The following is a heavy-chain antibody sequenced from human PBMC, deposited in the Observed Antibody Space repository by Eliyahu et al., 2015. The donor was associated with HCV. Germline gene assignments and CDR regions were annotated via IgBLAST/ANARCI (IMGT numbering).Heavy chain of an antibody. D-gene: IGHD2-15*01. V-gene: IGHV1-18*01. CDR2: ISAYNGNT. J-gene: IGHJ6*02. Sequence: QVQLVQSGAEVKKPGASVTVSCKASGYTFTTYGIXWVRQAPGQGLEWMGWISAYNGNTIYAQKVQDRVTMTTDASTTTAYLELRSLTSDDTAVYYCAGSGYCSGDICYSDYYYGMDVWGQGTTVTVSS. CDR1: GYTFTTYG. CDR3: AGSGYCSGDICYSDYYYGMDV.